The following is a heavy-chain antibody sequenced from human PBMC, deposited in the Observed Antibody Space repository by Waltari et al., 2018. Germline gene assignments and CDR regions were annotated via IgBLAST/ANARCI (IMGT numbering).Heavy chain of an antibody. V-gene: IGHV4-34*01. J-gene: IGHJ5*02. CDR2: INHVGST. D-gene: IGHD3-3*01. CDR1: GGSFSGYY. CDR3: ARVGYFWSGYPRRNWFDP. Sequence: QVQLQQWGAGLLKPSETLSLTCAVYGGSFSGYYWSWIRQPPGRGLEWIGEINHVGSTNSNPPLRSRVTISVDTSRNQFSLKLRSVTAADTAVYYCARVGYFWSGYPRRNWFDPWGQGTLVTVSS.